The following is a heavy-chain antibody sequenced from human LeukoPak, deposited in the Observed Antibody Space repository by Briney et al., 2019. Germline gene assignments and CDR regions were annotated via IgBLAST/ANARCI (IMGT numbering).Heavy chain of an antibody. CDR3: ARAAYYYDSSGYYYYYYYMDV. V-gene: IGHV4-61*02. J-gene: IGHJ6*03. CDR1: GGSISSSSYY. Sequence: SETLSLTCTVSGGSISSSSYYWSWIRQPAGKGLEWIGRIYTSGSTNYNPSLKSRVTISVDTSKNQFSLKLSSVTAADTAVYYCARAAYYYDSSGYYYYYYYMDVWGKGTTVTISS. CDR2: IYTSGST. D-gene: IGHD3-22*01.